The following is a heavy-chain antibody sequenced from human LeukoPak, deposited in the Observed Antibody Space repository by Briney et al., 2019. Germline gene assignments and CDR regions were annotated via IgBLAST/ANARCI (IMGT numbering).Heavy chain of an antibody. CDR1: GGSITSYY. V-gene: IGHV4-59*01. CDR3: ARSPHMVLGVICQH. J-gene: IGHJ1*01. D-gene: IGHD3-10*01. CDR2: IYYSGST. Sequence: PETLSLTCTLSGGSITSYYWSWIRQPPGKGLEWIGYIYYSGSTNYNPSLKSRVTISVDTSKNQFSLKLSSVTAADTAVYYCARSPHMVLGVICQHWGQGTLVTVSS.